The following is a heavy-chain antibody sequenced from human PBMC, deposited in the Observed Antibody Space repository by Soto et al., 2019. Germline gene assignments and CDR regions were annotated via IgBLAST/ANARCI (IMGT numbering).Heavy chain of an antibody. CDR1: GFTFSDYY. CDR3: ARGGLVVPAATVWGYYYGMDV. Sequence: QVQLVESGGGLVKPGGSLRLSCAASGFTFSDYYMSWIRQAPGKGLEWVSYISSSSSYTNYADSVKGRFTISRDNAKNSLYLQMNSLRAEDTAVYYCARGGLVVPAATVWGYYYGMDVWGQGTTVTVSS. J-gene: IGHJ6*02. D-gene: IGHD2-2*01. V-gene: IGHV3-11*06. CDR2: ISSSSSYT.